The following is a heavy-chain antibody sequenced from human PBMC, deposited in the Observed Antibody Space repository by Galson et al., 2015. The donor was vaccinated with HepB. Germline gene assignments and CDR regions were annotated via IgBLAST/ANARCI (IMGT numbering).Heavy chain of an antibody. J-gene: IGHJ3*02. CDR2: IFTSGST. CDR3: ARDWGGSAWADAFDI. D-gene: IGHD6-19*01. V-gene: IGHV4-4*07. Sequence: SETLSLTCTVSGGSISSYYWSWIRQPAGKGLEWIGRIFTSGSTNYNPSLKSRVTMSIDTSKNQFSLKLSSVTAADTAVYYCARDWGGSAWADAFDIWGQGTMVTISS. CDR1: GGSISSYY.